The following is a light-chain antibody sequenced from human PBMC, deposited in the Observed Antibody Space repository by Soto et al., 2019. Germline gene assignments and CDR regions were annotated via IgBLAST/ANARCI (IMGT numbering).Light chain of an antibody. V-gene: IGLV2-11*01. Sequence: QSALTQPRSVSGSPGQSVTISCTGTSSDVGVYNYVSWYQQYPGKAPKIMIYDVSKRPSGVPDRFSGSKSDNTASLTISGLQAEDEADYYCCPYAGSYTSVFGIATKVTVL. CDR3: CPYAGSYTSV. CDR2: DVS. J-gene: IGLJ1*01. CDR1: SSDVGVYNY.